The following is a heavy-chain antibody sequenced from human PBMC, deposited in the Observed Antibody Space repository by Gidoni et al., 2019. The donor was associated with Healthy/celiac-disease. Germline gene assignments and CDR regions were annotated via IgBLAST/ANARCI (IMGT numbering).Heavy chain of an antibody. CDR3: ARGDVLLWFGEWRSFDP. Sequence: QVQLQQWGAGLLKPSETLSLTCAVYGGSFSGYYWSWIRQPPGKGLEWIGEINHSGSTNYNPSLKSRVTISVDTSKNQFSLKLSSVTAADTAVYYCARGDVLLWFGEWRSFDPCGQGTLVTVSS. V-gene: IGHV4-34*01. D-gene: IGHD3-10*01. J-gene: IGHJ5*02. CDR2: INHSGST. CDR1: GGSFSGYY.